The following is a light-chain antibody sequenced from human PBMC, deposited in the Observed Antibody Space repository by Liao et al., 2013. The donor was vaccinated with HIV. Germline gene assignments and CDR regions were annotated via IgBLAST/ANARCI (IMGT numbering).Light chain of an antibody. J-gene: IGLJ1*01. V-gene: IGLV3-1*01. Sequence: SYELTQSPSVSVSPGQTATITCSGDRLGDKYVCWYQQKPGQSPVVVIYEDNKRPSGIPKRFFGSNSGNTATLTISGTQPMDEADYYCQAWDTSSYVFGTGTKVTVL. CDR2: EDN. CDR1: RLGDKY. CDR3: QAWDTSSYV.